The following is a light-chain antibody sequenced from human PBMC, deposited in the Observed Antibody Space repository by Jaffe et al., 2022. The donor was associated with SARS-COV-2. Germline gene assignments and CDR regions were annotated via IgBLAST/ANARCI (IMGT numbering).Light chain of an antibody. CDR1: QDINNW. Sequence: DIQMTQSPSSVSASVGDSVTITCRASQDINNWLAWYQQKPGKAPKLLIFAASSLQSGVPSRFSGGVSGTHFTLTISSLQPEDFATYYCQQANRSPDTFGQGTKVEVK. CDR2: AAS. V-gene: IGKV1-12*01. CDR3: QQANRSPDT. J-gene: IGKJ2*01.